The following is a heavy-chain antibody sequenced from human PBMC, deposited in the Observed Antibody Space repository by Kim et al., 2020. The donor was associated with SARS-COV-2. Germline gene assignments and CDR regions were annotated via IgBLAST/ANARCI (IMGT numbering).Heavy chain of an antibody. Sequence: SETLSLTCAVYGGSFSGYYWSWIRQPPGKGLEWIGEINHSGSTNYNPSLKSRVTISVDTSKNQFSLKLSSVTAADTAVYYCARGRQNYYGSGSYSCNFDYWGQGTLVTVSS. V-gene: IGHV4-34*01. D-gene: IGHD3-10*01. J-gene: IGHJ4*02. CDR2: INHSGST. CDR1: GGSFSGYY. CDR3: ARGRQNYYGSGSYSCNFDY.